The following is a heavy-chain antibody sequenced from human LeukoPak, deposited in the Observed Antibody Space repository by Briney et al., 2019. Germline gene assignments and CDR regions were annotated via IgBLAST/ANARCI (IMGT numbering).Heavy chain of an antibody. CDR3: ARRGYCSSTSCYEYWFDP. D-gene: IGHD2-2*01. J-gene: IGHJ5*02. Sequence: SETLSLTCTVSGGSISSSSYYWGWIRQPPGKGLQWIGIIYYSGSTYNNPSLKSRLAISVDTSKIQFSLKLSSVTATDTAVYYCARRGYCSSTSCYEYWFDPWGQGTLVTVSS. CDR2: IYYSGST. V-gene: IGHV4-39*01. CDR1: GGSISSSSYY.